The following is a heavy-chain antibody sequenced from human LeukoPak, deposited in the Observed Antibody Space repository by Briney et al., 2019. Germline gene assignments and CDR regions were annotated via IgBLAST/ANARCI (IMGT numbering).Heavy chain of an antibody. CDR2: INWNGGST. J-gene: IGHJ4*02. V-gene: IGHV3-20*04. D-gene: IGHD3-22*01. CDR3: ARSGYYDSSAYFY. Sequence: GGSLRLSCAASGFTFDDYGMSWVRQGPGKELEWVSGINWNGGSTGYADSVKGRFTISRDNGKNSLYLQMNSLRAEDTALYYCARSGYYDSSAYFYSGQGTLVTVSS. CDR1: GFTFDDYG.